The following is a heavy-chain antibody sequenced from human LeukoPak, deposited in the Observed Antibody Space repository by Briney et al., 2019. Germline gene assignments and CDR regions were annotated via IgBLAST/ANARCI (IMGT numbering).Heavy chain of an antibody. CDR1: GNSISSGHY. CDR3: ARTLRIVGASDY. J-gene: IGHJ4*02. V-gene: IGHV4-38-2*02. Sequence: SETLSLTCSVSGNSISSGHYWGWIRQTPGKGLEWIGSIYLSGTTYYNPSLKSRVTISVDTSKNQFSLKLSSVTAADTAVYYCARTLRIVGASDYWGQGTLVTVSS. D-gene: IGHD1-26*01. CDR2: IYLSGTT.